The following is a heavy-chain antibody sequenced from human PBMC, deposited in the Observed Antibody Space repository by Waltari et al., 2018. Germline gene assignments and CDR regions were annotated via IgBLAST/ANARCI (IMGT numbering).Heavy chain of an antibody. D-gene: IGHD3-22*01. V-gene: IGHV3-30*04. Sequence: QVQLVESGGGVVQPGRSLRLSCAASEFPFRSYAMHWVRQAPGKGLEWVAVISYNERNIYYVDSVKGRFIISRDNSRKMLYLQMNSLRTEDTAVYYCARDYCDRTNCHGMDDWGQGTTVTVSS. J-gene: IGHJ6*02. CDR3: ARDYCDRTNCHGMDD. CDR1: EFPFRSYA. CDR2: ISYNERNI.